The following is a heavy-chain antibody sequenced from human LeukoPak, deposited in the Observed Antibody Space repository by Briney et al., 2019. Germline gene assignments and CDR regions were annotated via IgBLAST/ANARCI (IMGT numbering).Heavy chain of an antibody. CDR3: AREPSAGAIDAFDI. CDR2: IYYSGST. J-gene: IGHJ3*02. D-gene: IGHD1-26*01. Sequence: SETLSLTCTVSGGSISSYYWSWIRQPPGKGLEWIGYIYYSGSTNYNPSLKGRVTISVDTSKNQFSLKLSSVTAADTAVYYCAREPSAGAIDAFDIWGQGTMVTVSS. CDR1: GGSISSYY. V-gene: IGHV4-59*01.